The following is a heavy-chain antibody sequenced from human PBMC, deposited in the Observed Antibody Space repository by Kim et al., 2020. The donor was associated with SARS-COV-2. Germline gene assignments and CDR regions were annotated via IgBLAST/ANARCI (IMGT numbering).Heavy chain of an antibody. CDR3: ARDGESGWYAYGMDV. J-gene: IGHJ6*02. D-gene: IGHD6-13*01. V-gene: IGHV3-74*01. Sequence: DSVKGRFTISRDNAKNTLYLQMNSLRAEDTAVYYCARDGESGWYAYGMDVWGQGTTVTVSS.